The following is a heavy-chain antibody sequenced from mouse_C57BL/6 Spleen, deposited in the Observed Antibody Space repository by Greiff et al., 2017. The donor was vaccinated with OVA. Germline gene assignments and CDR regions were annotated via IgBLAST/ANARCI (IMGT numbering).Heavy chain of an antibody. Sequence: QVQLKESGAELMKPGASVKLSCKATGYTFTGYWIEWVKQRPGHGLEWIGEILPGSGSTNYTEKFKGKATFTADTSSNTAYMQLSSLTTEDSAIYDCANRRSVGGYFDVWGTGTTVTVSS. CDR2: ILPGSGST. CDR3: ANRRSVGGYFDV. D-gene: IGHD1-1*01. V-gene: IGHV1-9*01. CDR1: GYTFTGYW. J-gene: IGHJ1*03.